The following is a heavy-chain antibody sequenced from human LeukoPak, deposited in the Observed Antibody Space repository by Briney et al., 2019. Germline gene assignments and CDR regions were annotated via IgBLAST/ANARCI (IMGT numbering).Heavy chain of an antibody. CDR3: ARDVNYYASGYYYGD. Sequence: PEGSLRLSCAASGFTFSSYGMHWVRQAPGKGLEWVAVISYDGSNKYYADSVKGRFTISRDNSKNTLYLQMNSLRADDTAVYYCARDVNYYASGYYYGDWGQGTLVTVSS. D-gene: IGHD3-10*01. CDR2: ISYDGSNK. CDR1: GFTFSSYG. J-gene: IGHJ4*02. V-gene: IGHV3-30*03.